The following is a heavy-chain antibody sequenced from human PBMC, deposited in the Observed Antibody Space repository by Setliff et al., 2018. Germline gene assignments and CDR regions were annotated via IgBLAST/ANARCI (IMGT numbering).Heavy chain of an antibody. CDR3: ARQKYWSGYYGEGYYYYMDV. Sequence: SETLSLTCAVYGGSFSGYYWSWIRQPPGKGLEWIGSINYSGRNHYNPSLKSRVTIFADTSKNQFSLLLNSVTAADTAVYYCARQKYWSGYYGEGYYYYMDVWGKGTTVTVS. CDR2: INYSGRN. CDR1: GGSFSGYY. D-gene: IGHD3-3*01. V-gene: IGHV4-34*01. J-gene: IGHJ6*03.